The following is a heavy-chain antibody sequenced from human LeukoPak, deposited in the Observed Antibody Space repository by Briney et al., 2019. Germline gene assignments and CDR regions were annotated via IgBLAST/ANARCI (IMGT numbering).Heavy chain of an antibody. D-gene: IGHD6-19*01. V-gene: IGHV6-1*01. CDR2: TYYRSKCFN. CDR1: GDSVSSNSAA. Sequence: SQTLSLTCAISGDSVSSNSAAWNWIRQSPSLDLDWLVSTYYRSKCFNDYAVSVKSRITIKSNTSKNQFSLQLNSVTPEDTAVYYCARDDNSGWILFDYWGQGTLVTVSS. J-gene: IGHJ4*02. CDR3: ARDDNSGWILFDY.